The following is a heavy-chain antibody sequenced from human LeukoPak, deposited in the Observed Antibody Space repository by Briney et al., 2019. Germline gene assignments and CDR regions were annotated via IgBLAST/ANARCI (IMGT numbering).Heavy chain of an antibody. CDR2: IISSSSYT. CDR1: GFTFSDYY. Sequence: GGSLRLSCSAAGFTFSDYYMIWIRHAPGSGREWCASIISSSSYTTYSDSVKGPFPISRDNAQSSLYLQMYGLRAEDTAVYYCARFYRDSGGWYEGRDYWGPGTLVTVSS. CDR3: ARFYRDSGGWYEGRDY. D-gene: IGHD6-19*01. J-gene: IGHJ4*02. V-gene: IGHV3-11*03.